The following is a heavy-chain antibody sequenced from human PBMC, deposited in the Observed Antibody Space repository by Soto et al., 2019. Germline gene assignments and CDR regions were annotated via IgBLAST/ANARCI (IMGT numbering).Heavy chain of an antibody. CDR2: INHSGST. Sequence: PSATLSLPCAVYGGSFSGYYWSWIRQPPGKGLEWIGEINHSGSTNYNPSLKSRVTISVDTSKNQFSLKLSSVTAADTAVYYCARGLVGYDLWSGYYTGIWFDTWGQGTLVTVSS. J-gene: IGHJ5*02. CDR1: GGSFSGYY. D-gene: IGHD3-3*01. V-gene: IGHV4-34*01. CDR3: ARGLVGYDLWSGYYTGIWFDT.